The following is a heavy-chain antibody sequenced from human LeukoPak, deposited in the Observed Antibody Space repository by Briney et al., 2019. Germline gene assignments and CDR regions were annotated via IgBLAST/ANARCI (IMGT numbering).Heavy chain of an antibody. J-gene: IGHJ4*02. V-gene: IGHV3-33*01. D-gene: IGHD2-8*01. CDR3: AREPLLYCTNGVCLPMGLDY. CDR2: IWYDGSNK. CDR1: GFTFSSYG. Sequence: PGGSLRLSCAASGFTFSSYGMHWVRQAPGKGLEWVAVIWYDGSNKYYADSVKGRFTISRDNSKNTLYLQMNSLRAEDTAVYYCAREPLLYCTNGVCLPMGLDYWGQGTLVTVSS.